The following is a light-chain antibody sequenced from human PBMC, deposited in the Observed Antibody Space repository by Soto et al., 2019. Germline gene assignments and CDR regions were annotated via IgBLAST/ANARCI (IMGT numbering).Light chain of an antibody. Sequence: EVVLSQSPCALSLSSGESGTLACRASQSVSNNYLAWYQQKPGQAPRLLIYGASNRATGIPDRFSGSGSGTDFTLTISRLEPEDFAVYYCQQYGSSGTFGQGTKVDIK. J-gene: IGKJ1*01. CDR2: GAS. CDR3: QQYGSSGT. CDR1: QSVSNNY. V-gene: IGKV3-20*01.